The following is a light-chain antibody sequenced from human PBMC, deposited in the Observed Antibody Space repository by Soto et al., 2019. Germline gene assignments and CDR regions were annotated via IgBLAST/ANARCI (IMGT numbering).Light chain of an antibody. Sequence: QSVLTQPPSVSGAPGQRVIISCTWSISNIGTGYDVHWYQQLLGTAPKLLIDGNNNRRSGGPDRFSGSKSGTSASLAITGLHAEYEDDYYCQSSDVSGSGIFGGGTKLTVL. CDR1: ISNIGTGYD. CDR2: GNN. CDR3: QSSDVSGSGI. J-gene: IGLJ2*01. V-gene: IGLV1-40*01.